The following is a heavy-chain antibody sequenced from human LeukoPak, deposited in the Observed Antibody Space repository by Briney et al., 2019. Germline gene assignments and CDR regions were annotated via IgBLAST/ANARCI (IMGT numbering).Heavy chain of an antibody. CDR3: AKEVVVSAAVGTVGFDP. CDR1: GLTFSSYA. Sequence: GGSLRLSCAASGLTFSSYAMSWVRQAPGKGLEWVSAISGSGRRTYYADSVKGRFTISRDNPKSTLYLRINSLRAEDTAVYYCAKEVVVSAAVGTVGFDPWGQGTLVTVSS. V-gene: IGHV3-23*01. J-gene: IGHJ5*02. CDR2: ISGSGRRT. D-gene: IGHD6-13*01.